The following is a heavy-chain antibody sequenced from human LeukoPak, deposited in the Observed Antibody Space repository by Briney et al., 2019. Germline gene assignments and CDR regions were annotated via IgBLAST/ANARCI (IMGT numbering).Heavy chain of an antibody. V-gene: IGHV1-46*01. Sequence: ASVKVSCKASGYTFTSYYMHWVRQAPGQGLEWMGIINPSGGSTSYAQKFQGRVTMTRDTSTSTAYMELSSLRSEDTAVYYCARRYCSSISCYGQAYYYGMDVWGQGTTVTVSS. CDR2: INPSGGST. CDR3: ARRYCSSISCYGQAYYYGMDV. J-gene: IGHJ6*02. CDR1: GYTFTSYY. D-gene: IGHD2-2*01.